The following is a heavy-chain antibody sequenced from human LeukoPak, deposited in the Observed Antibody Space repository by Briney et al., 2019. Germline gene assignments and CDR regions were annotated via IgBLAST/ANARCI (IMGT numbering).Heavy chain of an antibody. D-gene: IGHD2-15*01. V-gene: IGHV1-2*02. CDR1: GYTFVDYY. CDR2: INVNTGGT. J-gene: IGHJ4*02. Sequence: ASVKVSCKASGYTFVDYYIHWVRPAPGQRLEWMGWINVNTGGTDYAQKFQGRVTMTRDTSISTAYMELSRLKSDDTAVYYCARDRGGGNRVYWGLGTLVTVSS. CDR3: ARDRGGGNRVY.